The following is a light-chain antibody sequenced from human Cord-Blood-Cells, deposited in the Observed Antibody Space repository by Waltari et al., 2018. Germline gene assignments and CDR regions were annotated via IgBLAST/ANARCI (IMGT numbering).Light chain of an antibody. V-gene: IGLV2-14*01. CDR3: SSYTSSSTLV. CDR2: DVS. Sequence: QSALTQPASVSGSPGQSITISCTGTSSDVGGYNYVSWYQQHPGKAPKLMIYDVSKRPSGVSSRFSGSTSGNTASLTISGLQAEDEADYYCSSYTSSSTLVFGGGTKLTVL. CDR1: SSDVGGYNY. J-gene: IGLJ3*02.